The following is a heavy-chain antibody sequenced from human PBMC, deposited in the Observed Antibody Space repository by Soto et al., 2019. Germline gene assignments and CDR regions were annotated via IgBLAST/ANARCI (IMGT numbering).Heavy chain of an antibody. CDR3: ADFHFTYYDFWSGYLDYFPS. CDR1: GFTFTSSA. CDR2: IGVGSGNT. V-gene: IGHV1-58*01. D-gene: IGHD3-3*01. Sequence: GASVKVSCKASGFTFTSSAVQWVRQARGQRLEWIGWIGVGSGNTNYAQKFQERVTITRDMSTSTAYMELSSLRSEDTAVYYCADFHFTYYDFWSGYLDYFPSRGPGTLVTVSS. J-gene: IGHJ4*02.